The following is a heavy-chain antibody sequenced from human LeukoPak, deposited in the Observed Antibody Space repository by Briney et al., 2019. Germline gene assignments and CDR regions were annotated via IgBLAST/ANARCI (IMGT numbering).Heavy chain of an antibody. CDR2: VYYSGST. Sequence: SETLSLTCTVSAGSIRNYHWSWIRQPPGQGLEWIGYVYYSGSTDYNPSLQSRVTISVDIPKKHFSLKLTSVTAADTAVYYCARGPLGFCTTSGCSTDAFDIWGQGTMVTVSS. D-gene: IGHD2-2*02. V-gene: IGHV4-59*01. CDR1: AGSIRNYH. J-gene: IGHJ3*02. CDR3: ARGPLGFCTTSGCSTDAFDI.